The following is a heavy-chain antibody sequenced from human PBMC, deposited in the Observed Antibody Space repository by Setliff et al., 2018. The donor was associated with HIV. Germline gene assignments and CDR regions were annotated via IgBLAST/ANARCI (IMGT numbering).Heavy chain of an antibody. CDR3: ATGGASMEIDS. V-gene: IGHV1-69-2*01. CDR1: GYTFTDYY. D-gene: IGHD2-8*01. Sequence: ASVKVSCKASGYTFTDYYIHWVQQAPGKGLEWMGLVDPGDGEPEYAEKFQGRVTITADTSIDTAYMDLSSLTSEDTAVYYCATGGASMEIDSWGQGTLVTVSS. CDR2: VDPGDGEP. J-gene: IGHJ4*02.